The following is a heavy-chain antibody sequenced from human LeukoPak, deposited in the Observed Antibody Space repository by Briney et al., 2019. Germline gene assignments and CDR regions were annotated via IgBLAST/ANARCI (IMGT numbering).Heavy chain of an antibody. V-gene: IGHV1-18*01. CDR3: ARGSGDYVWGSYLQVDY. J-gene: IGHJ4*02. CDR1: GYTFTSYG. CDR2: ISAYNGNT. Sequence: ASVNVSCTASGYTFTSYGISWVRQAPGQGLEWMGWISAYNGNTNYAQKLQGRVTMTTDKSTSTAYMELRSLRSDDTAVYYCARGSGDYVWGSYLQVDYWGQGTLVTVSS. D-gene: IGHD3-16*01.